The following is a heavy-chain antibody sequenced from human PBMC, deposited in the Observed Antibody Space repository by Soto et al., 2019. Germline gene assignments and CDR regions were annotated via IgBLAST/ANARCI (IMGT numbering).Heavy chain of an antibody. CDR2: ISSSGSST. J-gene: IGHJ4*02. CDR1: GITFSTYA. CDR3: AKGGREYASLPFDY. D-gene: IGHD2-2*01. Sequence: EVQLLESGGGLVQPGGSLRLSCAASGITFSTYAMTWVRQAPGKGLEWVSGISSSGSSTYYADSVKGRFTISRDNSKNTLYLQMTSLRAEDTAVYYCAKGGREYASLPFDYWGQGTLVTVSS. V-gene: IGHV3-23*01.